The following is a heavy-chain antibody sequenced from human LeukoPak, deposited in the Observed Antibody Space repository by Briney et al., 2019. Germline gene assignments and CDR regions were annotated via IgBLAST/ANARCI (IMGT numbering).Heavy chain of an antibody. CDR1: GFTFSSYG. V-gene: IGHV3-30*02. CDR3: ANSVVGASSFDY. J-gene: IGHJ4*02. D-gene: IGHD2-15*01. Sequence: GGSLRLSCAASGFTFSSYGMHWVRQAPGKGLEWAAFIRYDGSNKYYAGSVKGRFTISRDNSKNTLYLQMNSLRAEDTAAYYCANSVVGASSFDYWGQGTLVTVSS. CDR2: IRYDGSNK.